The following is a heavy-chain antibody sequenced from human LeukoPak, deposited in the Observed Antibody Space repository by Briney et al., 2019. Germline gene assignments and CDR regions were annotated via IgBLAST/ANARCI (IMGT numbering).Heavy chain of an antibody. D-gene: IGHD2-15*01. CDR3: ARAVGYCSGGSCYWFDP. CDR1: GYTFTSYD. Sequence: ASVKVSCKASGYTFTSYDINWVRQATGQGLEWMGWMNPNSGNTGYAQKFQGRVTMTRNTSISTAYMELSSLRSEDTAVYYCARAVGYCSGGSCYWFDPWGQGTPVTVSS. V-gene: IGHV1-8*01. CDR2: MNPNSGNT. J-gene: IGHJ5*02.